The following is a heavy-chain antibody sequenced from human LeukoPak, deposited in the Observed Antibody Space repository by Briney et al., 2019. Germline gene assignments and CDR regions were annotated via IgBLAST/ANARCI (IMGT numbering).Heavy chain of an antibody. Sequence: PGRSLRLSCAASGFTFSSYGMHWVRQAPGKGLEWVAVISYDGSNKYYADSVKGRFTISRDNSKNTLYLQMNRLRAEDTAVYYCAKFKGITMVRGVFDYWGQGTLVPGSS. J-gene: IGHJ4*02. CDR3: AKFKGITMVRGVFDY. D-gene: IGHD3-10*01. CDR1: GFTFSSYG. V-gene: IGHV3-30*18. CDR2: ISYDGSNK.